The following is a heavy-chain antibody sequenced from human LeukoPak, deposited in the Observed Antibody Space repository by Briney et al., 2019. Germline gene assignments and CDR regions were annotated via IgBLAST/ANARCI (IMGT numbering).Heavy chain of an antibody. CDR2: INPNSGAT. D-gene: IGHD3-10*01. CDR3: ARAGLWFGELLFMDV. J-gene: IGHJ6*02. Sequence: ASVKVSCKTSGYTFTAYYLHWVRQAPGQGPEWMGWINPNSGATKYAQKFQGRVTMTRDPSISTAYMDLSRLRSEDTAVYYCARAGLWFGELLFMDVWGQGTTVTVSS. CDR1: GYTFTAYY. V-gene: IGHV1-2*02.